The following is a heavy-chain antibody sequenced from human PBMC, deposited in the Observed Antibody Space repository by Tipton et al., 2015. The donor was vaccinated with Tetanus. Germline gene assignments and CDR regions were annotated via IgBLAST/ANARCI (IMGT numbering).Heavy chain of an antibody. CDR1: GGSISSYY. J-gene: IGHJ5*02. CDR3: ARDTYMSQLVRWFDP. D-gene: IGHD6-6*01. V-gene: IGHV4-59*01. Sequence: TLSLTCTVSGGSISSYYWSWIRQPPGKGLEWIGYIYYSGSTNYNPSLKSRVTISVDTSKNQFSLKLGSVTAADTAVYYCARDTYMSQLVRWFDPWGQGTLVTVSS. CDR2: IYYSGST.